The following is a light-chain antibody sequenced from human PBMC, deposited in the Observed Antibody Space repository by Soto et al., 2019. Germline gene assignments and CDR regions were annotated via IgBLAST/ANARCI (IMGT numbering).Light chain of an antibody. CDR1: QSILYTSNNKNY. V-gene: IGKV4-1*01. CDR2: WTS. Sequence: DIVMTQSPDSLAVSLGERATINCKSSQSILYTSNNKNYLAWYQQKPGQPPKLLIYWTSTRESGVSDRFSGSGSGTDFTLTISSLQAEDVAVYYCQQYYSLPFTFGPVTIVEIK. CDR3: QQYYSLPFT. J-gene: IGKJ3*01.